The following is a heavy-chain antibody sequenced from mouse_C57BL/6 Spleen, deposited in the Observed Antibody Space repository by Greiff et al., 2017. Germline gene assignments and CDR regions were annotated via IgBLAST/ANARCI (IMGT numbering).Heavy chain of an antibody. CDR2: INPSNGGT. CDR1: GYTFTSYW. Sequence: QVQLQQPGTELVKPGASVKLSCKASGYTFTSYWMHWVKQRPGQGLEWIGNINPSNGGTNYNEKFKSKATLTVDKSSSTAYMQLSSLTSEDSAVYYCASRAYDGGGAYYAMDVWGPGTTVTVAS. D-gene: IGHD6-5*01. J-gene: IGHJ4*01. CDR3: ASRAYDGGGAYYAMDV. V-gene: IGHV1-53*01.